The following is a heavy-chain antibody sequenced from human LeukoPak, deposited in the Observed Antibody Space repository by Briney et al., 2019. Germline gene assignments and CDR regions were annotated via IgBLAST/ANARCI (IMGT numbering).Heavy chain of an antibody. CDR3: VRFDGYNSNY. CDR1: GGTFSSYA. V-gene: IGHV1-69*13. Sequence: ASVKVSCKASGGTFSSYAISWVRQAPGQGLEWMGGIIPIFGTANYAQKFQGRVTITADESTSTAYMELSSLRSEDTAVYYCVRFDGYNSNYWGQGTLVTVSS. J-gene: IGHJ4*02. CDR2: IIPIFGTA. D-gene: IGHD5-24*01.